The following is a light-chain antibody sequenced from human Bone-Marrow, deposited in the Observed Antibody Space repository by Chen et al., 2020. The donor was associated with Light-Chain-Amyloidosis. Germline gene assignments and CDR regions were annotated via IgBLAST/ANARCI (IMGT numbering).Light chain of an antibody. CDR3: QQRSNWPIT. CDR2: DAS. Sequence: EIVLTQSPATLSLSPGYRATLSCRASQSVSSYLAWYQQKPGQAPRLLIYDASNRATGIPARFSGSGSETDFTLTISSLEPEDFAVYYCQQRSNWPITFGQGTRLEIK. V-gene: IGKV3-11*01. CDR1: QSVSSY. J-gene: IGKJ5*01.